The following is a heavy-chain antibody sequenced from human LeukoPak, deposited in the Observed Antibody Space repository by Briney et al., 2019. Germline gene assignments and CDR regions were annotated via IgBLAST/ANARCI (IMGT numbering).Heavy chain of an antibody. V-gene: IGHV3-23*01. J-gene: IGHJ6*03. Sequence: PGGSLRLSCAASGCTFSSYAMSWVRLAPGKALDWVSAISGSGGSTYYADSVKGRFTISRDNSKNTLYLQVNSLRAEDTAVYYCARVGRIYNYYMDVWGKGTTVTVSS. CDR1: GCTFSSYA. CDR2: ISGSGGST. CDR3: ARVGRIYNYYMDV.